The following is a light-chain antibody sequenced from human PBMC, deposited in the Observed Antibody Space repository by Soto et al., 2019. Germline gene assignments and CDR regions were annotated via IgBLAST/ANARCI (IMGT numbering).Light chain of an antibody. CDR1: SSDVGGYNY. CDR2: DVG. V-gene: IGLV2-14*03. Sequence: QSALTQPASVSGSPGQSITISCTGTSSDVGGYNYVSWYQQHPGKAPKLMIYDVGDRPSGVSNRFSGSKSGNTASLTISGLQAEDEADYYCATWDGSLPGEVFGGGTKLTVL. CDR3: ATWDGSLPGEV. J-gene: IGLJ2*01.